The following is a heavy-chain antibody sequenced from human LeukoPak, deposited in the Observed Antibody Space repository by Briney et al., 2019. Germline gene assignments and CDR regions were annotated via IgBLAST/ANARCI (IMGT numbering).Heavy chain of an antibody. CDR3: ASTTGYYYYGMDV. CDR2: INHSGST. CDR1: GGSFSGYY. J-gene: IGHJ6*02. V-gene: IGHV4-34*01. D-gene: IGHD1-1*01. Sequence: SETLSLTCAVYGGSFSGYYWSWIRQPPGKGLEWIGEINHSGSTNYNPSLKSRVTISVDTSKNQLSLKLSSVTAADTAVYYCASTTGYYYYGMDVWGQGTTVTVSS.